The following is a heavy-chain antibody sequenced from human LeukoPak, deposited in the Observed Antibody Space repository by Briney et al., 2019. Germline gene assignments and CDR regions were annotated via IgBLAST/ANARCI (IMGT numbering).Heavy chain of an antibody. J-gene: IGHJ4*02. CDR3: ARGYGYVVHGFDY. D-gene: IGHD6-13*01. CDR1: GGSFSGYY. CDR2: INHSGST. V-gene: IGHV4-34*01. Sequence: SETLSLTCAVYGGSFSGYYWSWIRQPPGKGREGIGEINHSGSTNYNPPLKNRVTISVDTSKNQFSLKLSSVTAADTAVYYCARGYGYVVHGFDYWGQGTLVTVSS.